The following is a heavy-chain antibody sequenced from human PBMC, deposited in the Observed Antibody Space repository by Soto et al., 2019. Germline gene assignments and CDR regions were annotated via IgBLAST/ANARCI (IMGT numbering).Heavy chain of an antibody. D-gene: IGHD4-17*01. CDR1: GSSISGYY. Sequence: SETLSLTCIVSGSSISGYYWSWIRQPPGKGLEWIGNIYYSGSTNYNPSRKSRVTISVDTSKNQFSLKLNSVTAADTAVYYCAGVGGYYGDYPNFDYWGQGTLVTVSS. J-gene: IGHJ4*02. CDR3: AGVGGYYGDYPNFDY. CDR2: IYYSGST. V-gene: IGHV4-59*01.